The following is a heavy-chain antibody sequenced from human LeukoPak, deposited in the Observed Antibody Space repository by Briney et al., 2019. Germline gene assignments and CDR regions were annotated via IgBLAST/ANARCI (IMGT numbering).Heavy chain of an antibody. CDR3: ARVSISISLKVIVEMATPDAFDI. Sequence: PSETLSLTCTVSGGSINSDSDYWGWIRQPPGKGLELIGNIYYSGNTYYNPSLKSRVTISLDTSKNQFSLKLSSVTAADTAVYYCARVSISISLKVIVEMATPDAFDIWGQGTMVTVSS. J-gene: IGHJ3*02. D-gene: IGHD5-24*01. CDR1: GGSINSDSDY. V-gene: IGHV4-39*07. CDR2: IYYSGNT.